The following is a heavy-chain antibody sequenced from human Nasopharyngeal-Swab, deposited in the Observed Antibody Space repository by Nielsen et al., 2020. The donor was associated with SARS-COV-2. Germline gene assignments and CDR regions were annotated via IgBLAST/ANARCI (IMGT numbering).Heavy chain of an antibody. J-gene: IGHJ3*02. CDR1: GYTFSSYA. CDR3: ARGHTPLRRPPGPDDFDI. Sequence: SVKVSCKASGYTFSSYAISRVRQAPAHGLEWQGGIIPIFGPANYAQKFQGRVTITADESTSTAYMELSSLRSEETAVYYSARGHTPLRRPPGPDDFDIWGQGTMVTVSS. V-gene: IGHV1-69*13. D-gene: IGHD2-15*01. CDR2: IIPIFGPA.